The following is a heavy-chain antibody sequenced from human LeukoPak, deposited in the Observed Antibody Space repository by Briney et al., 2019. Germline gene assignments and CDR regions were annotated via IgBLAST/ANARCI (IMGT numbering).Heavy chain of an antibody. CDR2: IIPIFGTA. D-gene: IGHD3-10*01. CDR3: AMGRYIDAFDI. Sequence: GASVKVSCKASGGTFSSYAISWLRRAPGQGLEWMGGIIPIFGTANYAQKFQGRVTITADESTSTAYMELSSLRSEDTAVYYCAMGRYIDAFDIWGQGTMVTVSS. V-gene: IGHV1-69*13. CDR1: GGTFSSYA. J-gene: IGHJ3*02.